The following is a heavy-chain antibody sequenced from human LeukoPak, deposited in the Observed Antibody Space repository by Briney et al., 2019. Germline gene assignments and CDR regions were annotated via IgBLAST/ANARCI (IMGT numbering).Heavy chain of an antibody. V-gene: IGHV4-31*03. D-gene: IGHD6-13*01. CDR1: GASISSAGHY. Sequence: PSETLSLTCTVSGASISSAGHYWTWIRQQPGKGLEWIGYVYYSGSTYYNPSLESRLTISLDTSKNQFSLRLTSVTAADTAVYYCARVFIALAAAGWAFDIWGQGTMVTVSS. J-gene: IGHJ3*02. CDR2: VYYSGST. CDR3: ARVFIALAAAGWAFDI.